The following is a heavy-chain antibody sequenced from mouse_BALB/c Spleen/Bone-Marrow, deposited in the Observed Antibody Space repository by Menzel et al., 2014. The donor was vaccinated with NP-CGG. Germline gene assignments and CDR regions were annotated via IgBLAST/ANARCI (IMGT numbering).Heavy chain of an antibody. CDR2: ISNGGGST. J-gene: IGHJ4*01. V-gene: IGHV5-12*02. Sequence: EVKVVEPGGGLVLPGGSLKLSCATSGFTFSDYYMYWVRQTPEKRLEWVAYISNGGGSTYYPDTVKGRFTISRDNAKNTLYLQMSRLKSEDTAMYYCARGGDSLLRLRSMDYWGQGTSVTVSS. D-gene: IGHD1-2*01. CDR3: ARGGDSLLRLRSMDY. CDR1: GFTFSDYY.